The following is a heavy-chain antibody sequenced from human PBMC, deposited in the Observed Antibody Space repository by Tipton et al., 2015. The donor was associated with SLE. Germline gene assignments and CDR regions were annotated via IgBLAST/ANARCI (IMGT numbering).Heavy chain of an antibody. CDR3: ARHRNHQGRDDAFDI. Sequence: QLVQSGAEVKKPGESLRISCKGSGYSFTSYWIGWVRQMPGKGLEWMGIIYPGDSDTRYSPSFQGQVTISADKSISTAYLQWSSLKASDTAMYYCARHRNHQGRDDAFDIWGQGTMVTASS. J-gene: IGHJ3*02. V-gene: IGHV5-51*01. D-gene: IGHD1-14*01. CDR1: GYSFTSYW. CDR2: IYPGDSDT.